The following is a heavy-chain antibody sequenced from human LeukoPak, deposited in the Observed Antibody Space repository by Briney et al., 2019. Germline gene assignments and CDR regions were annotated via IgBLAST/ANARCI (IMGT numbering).Heavy chain of an antibody. CDR2: IYYSGST. D-gene: IGHD3-3*01. CDR3: ASLQRYYDFWSGYRFDP. J-gene: IGHJ5*02. Sequence: SETLSLTCTVSGGSISSYYWSWIRQPPGKGLEWIGSIYYSGSTYYNPSLKSRVTISVDTSKNQFSLKLSSVTAADTAVYYCASLQRYYDFWSGYRFDPWGQGTLVTVSS. V-gene: IGHV4-59*12. CDR1: GGSISSYY.